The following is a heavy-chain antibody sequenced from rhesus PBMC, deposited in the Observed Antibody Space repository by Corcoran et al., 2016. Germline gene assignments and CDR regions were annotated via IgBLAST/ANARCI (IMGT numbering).Heavy chain of an antibody. Sequence: QVQLQESGPGLVKPSETLSLTCAVSGGSISGGYDWSWIRQPPGKEMEWIGYIYGRSGSTNYNPALKNRVTISKDTSKNQCSRKLSSVTAADTAVYYCARLSGSGCYFDYWGQGVLVTVSS. CDR2: IYGRSGST. CDR1: GGSISGGYD. J-gene: IGHJ4*01. CDR3: ARLSGSGCYFDY. V-gene: IGHV4-76*01. D-gene: IGHD2-21*01.